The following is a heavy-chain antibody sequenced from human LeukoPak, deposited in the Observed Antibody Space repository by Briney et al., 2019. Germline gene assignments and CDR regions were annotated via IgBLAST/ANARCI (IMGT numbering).Heavy chain of an antibody. CDR2: IIPILGIA. J-gene: IGHJ4*02. V-gene: IGHV1-69*02. D-gene: IGHD6-13*01. Sequence: SVKVSCKASGYTFTGYYMHWVRQAPGQGLEWMGRIIPILGIANYAQKFQGRVTITADKSTSTAYMELSSLRSEDTAVYYCASGSSSVDYWGQGTLVTVSS. CDR1: GYTFTGYY. CDR3: ASGSSSVDY.